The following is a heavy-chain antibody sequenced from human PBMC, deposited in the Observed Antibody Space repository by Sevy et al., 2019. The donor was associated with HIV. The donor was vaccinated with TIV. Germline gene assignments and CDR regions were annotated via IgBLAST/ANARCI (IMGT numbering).Heavy chain of an antibody. J-gene: IGHJ4*02. D-gene: IGHD2-21*02. CDR3: ARKMELLVPDY. Sequence: GGSLRLSCAASGFTFSSYWMSWVRQAPGKGLEWVSSISSSSNDIYYADSMKGRFTISRDNAKNSLYLQMNSLRAEDTAVYYCARKMELLVPDYWGQGTLVTVSS. V-gene: IGHV3-21*01. CDR2: ISSSSNDI. CDR1: GFTFSSYW.